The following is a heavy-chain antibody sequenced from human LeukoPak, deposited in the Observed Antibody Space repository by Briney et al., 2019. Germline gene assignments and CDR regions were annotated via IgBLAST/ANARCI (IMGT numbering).Heavy chain of an antibody. CDR1: GFTFSSYA. V-gene: IGHV4-30-2*05. CDR2: VYDSWNN. J-gene: IGHJ4*02. CDR3: ASYFVGNGGRGY. D-gene: IGHD3-10*02. Sequence: LRLSCAASGFTFSSYAMSWVRQAPGKGLEWLGSVYDSWNNYYNPSLESRITMSVDTSKNQYSPELSSVIAADTAVYYCASYFVGNGGRGYWGQGALVTVSS.